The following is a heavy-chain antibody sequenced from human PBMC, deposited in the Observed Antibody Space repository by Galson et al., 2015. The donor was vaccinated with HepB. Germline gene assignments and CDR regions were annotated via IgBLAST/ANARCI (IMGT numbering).Heavy chain of an antibody. CDR1: GGTFSSYT. CDR2: IIPILGIA. CDR3: ARVKNYYDSSGYRYYYFDY. Sequence: SVKVSCKASGGTFSSYTISWVRQAPGQGLEWMGRIIPILGIANYAQKFQGRVTITADRSTSTAYMELSSLRSEDTAVYYCARVKNYYDSSGYRYYYFDYWGQGTLVTVSS. J-gene: IGHJ4*02. D-gene: IGHD3-22*01. V-gene: IGHV1-69*02.